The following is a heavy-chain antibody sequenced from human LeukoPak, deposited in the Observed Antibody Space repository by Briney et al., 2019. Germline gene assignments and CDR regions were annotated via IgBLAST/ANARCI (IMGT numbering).Heavy chain of an antibody. CDR2: ISSSGSYI. CDR1: GFTFSSYN. CDR3: ARELVGWNYFYYYYMDV. D-gene: IGHD6-6*01. J-gene: IGHJ6*03. Sequence: GGSLRLSCAASGFTFSSYNMNWVRQAPGKGLEWVSSISSSGSYIYYSDSVKGRFTISRDNAKNSLYLQMNSLRAEDTAVYLCARELVGWNYFYYYYMDVWGKGTTVTGSS. V-gene: IGHV3-21*01.